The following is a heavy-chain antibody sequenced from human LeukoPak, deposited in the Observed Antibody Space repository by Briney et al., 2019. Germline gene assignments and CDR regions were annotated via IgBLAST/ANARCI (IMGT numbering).Heavy chain of an antibody. Sequence: GGSLRLSCAAPGFTFRSYVMSWVRQAPGKGLEWVSSISVSGDNTYYADSVKGRFTISRDNSKNTVHLQMNSLRDEDTAMYYCAKGGPDGYWGQGTLVTVSS. CDR3: AKGGPDGY. D-gene: IGHD5-12*01. CDR2: ISVSGDNT. J-gene: IGHJ4*02. V-gene: IGHV3-23*01. CDR1: GFTFRSYV.